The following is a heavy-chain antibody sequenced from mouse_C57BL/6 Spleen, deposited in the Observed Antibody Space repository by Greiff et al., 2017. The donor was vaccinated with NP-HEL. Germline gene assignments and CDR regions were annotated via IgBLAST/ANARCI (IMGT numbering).Heavy chain of an antibody. Sequence: QVHVKQPGAELVKPGASVKMSCKASGYTFTSYWITWVKQRPGQGLEWIGDIYPGSGSTNYNEKFKSKATLTVDTSSSTAYMQLSSLTSEDSAVCYCARLGYDDAMDYWGQGTSVTVSS. CDR2: IYPGSGST. J-gene: IGHJ4*01. V-gene: IGHV1-55*01. CDR3: ARLGYDDAMDY. D-gene: IGHD2-2*01. CDR1: GYTFTSYW.